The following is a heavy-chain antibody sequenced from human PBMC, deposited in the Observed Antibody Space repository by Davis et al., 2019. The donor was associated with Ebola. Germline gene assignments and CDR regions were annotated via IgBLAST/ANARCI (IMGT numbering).Heavy chain of an antibody. Sequence: GGSLRLSCAASGFTFNSYGMHWVRQAPGKGLEWVAVISYDGNNQYYADSVKGRFTISRDNSKNTLYLQMNSLRTEDTAVYYCAKVGYDILTGYYYFDYWGQGTLVTVSS. D-gene: IGHD3-9*01. CDR3: AKVGYDILTGYYYFDY. V-gene: IGHV3-30*18. J-gene: IGHJ4*02. CDR2: ISYDGNNQ. CDR1: GFTFNSYG.